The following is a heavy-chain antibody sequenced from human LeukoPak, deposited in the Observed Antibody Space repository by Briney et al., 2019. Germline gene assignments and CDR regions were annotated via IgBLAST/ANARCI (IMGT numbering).Heavy chain of an antibody. Sequence: ASVKVSCKASGYTFTGYYMHWVRQAPGQGLEWMGWINPNSGGTNYAQKFQGRVTMTRDTSISTAYMELSRLRSDDTAVYYCARDETPIDYFDYWGQGTLVTVSS. V-gene: IGHV1-2*02. CDR1: GYTFTGYY. CDR2: INPNSGGT. CDR3: ARDETPIDYFDY. D-gene: IGHD1-26*01. J-gene: IGHJ4*02.